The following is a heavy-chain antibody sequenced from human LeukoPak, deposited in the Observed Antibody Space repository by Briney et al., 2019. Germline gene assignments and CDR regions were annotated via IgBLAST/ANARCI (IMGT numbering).Heavy chain of an antibody. CDR3: ARILKLRLGSGWGSDVFDI. Sequence: GASVKVSCKASGCTFTGYYMHWVRQAPGQGLEWVGWINPNSGGTNYAQKFQGSVTMTRDTSISTAYMELSRLRSDDTAVYYCARILKLRLGSGWGSDVFDIWGQGTMVIVSS. J-gene: IGHJ3*02. V-gene: IGHV1-2*02. D-gene: IGHD6-19*01. CDR1: GCTFTGYY. CDR2: INPNSGGT.